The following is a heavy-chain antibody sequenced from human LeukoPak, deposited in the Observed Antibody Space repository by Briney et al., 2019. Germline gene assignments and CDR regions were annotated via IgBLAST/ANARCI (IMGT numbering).Heavy chain of an antibody. V-gene: IGHV3-21*01. D-gene: IGHD5-18*01. Sequence: GGSLRLSCAASGFTFSSYSMNWVRQAPGKGLEWVSSISSSSSYIYYADSVKGRFTISRDNAKNSLYLQMNSLSAEDTAVYYCARGSRGYTRGAVIDYWGQGTLVTVSS. CDR3: ARGSRGYTRGAVIDY. J-gene: IGHJ4*02. CDR2: ISSSSSYI. CDR1: GFTFSSYS.